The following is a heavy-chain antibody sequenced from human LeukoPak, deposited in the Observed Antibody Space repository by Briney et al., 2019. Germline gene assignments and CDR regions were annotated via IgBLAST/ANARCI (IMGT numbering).Heavy chain of an antibody. CDR2: ISSSSSYI. CDR1: GFTFSSYS. V-gene: IGHV3-21*01. J-gene: IGHJ6*03. CDR3: ARDLLGSAMGV. Sequence: GGSLGLSCAASGFTFSSYSMNWVRQAPGKGLEWVSSISSSSSYIYYADSVKGRFTISRDNAKNSLYLQMNSMRAEDTAVYYCARDLLGSAMGVWGEGATGTVSS. D-gene: IGHD7-27*01.